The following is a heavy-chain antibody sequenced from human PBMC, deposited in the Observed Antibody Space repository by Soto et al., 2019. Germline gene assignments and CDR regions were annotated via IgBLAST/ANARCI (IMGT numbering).Heavy chain of an antibody. CDR2: IWSDGSEK. V-gene: IGHV3-33*01. D-gene: IGHD3-16*02. CDR3: ARDFRSNEYETTRYFDY. Sequence: HPGGSLRLSCAVSGFSFSNYAMHWVRQAPGKGLEWVAVIWSDGSEKYYADSVKGRFTISRDNSKNKLHLQMNSLRAEDTALYYCARDFRSNEYETTRYFDYWGQGSQVTVSS. J-gene: IGHJ4*02. CDR1: GFSFSNYA.